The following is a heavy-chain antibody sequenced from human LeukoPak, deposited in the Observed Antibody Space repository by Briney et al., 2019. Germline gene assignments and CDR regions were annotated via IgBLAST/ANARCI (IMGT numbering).Heavy chain of an antibody. CDR1: GFTFSSCS. CDR3: ARDPVEYYYDSSGFDY. D-gene: IGHD3-22*01. CDR2: ISSSSSYI. V-gene: IGHV3-21*01. J-gene: IGHJ4*02. Sequence: GGSLRLSCAASGFTFSSCSMNWVRQAPGKGLEWVSSISSSSSYIYYADSVKGRFTISRDNAKNSLYLQMNSLRAEDTAVYYCARDPVEYYYDSSGFDYWGQGTLVTVSS.